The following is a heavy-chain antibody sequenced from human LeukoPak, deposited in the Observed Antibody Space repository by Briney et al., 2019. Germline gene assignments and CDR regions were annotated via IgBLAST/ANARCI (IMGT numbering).Heavy chain of an antibody. D-gene: IGHD1-26*01. CDR3: APGEPTDY. CDR2: ISSSSSTI. J-gene: IGHJ4*02. CDR1: GFTFSSYS. Sequence: GGSLRLSCAAPGFTFSSYSMNRVRQAPGKGLEWVSYISSSSSTIYYADSVKGRFTISRDNAKNSLYPQMNSLRAEDTAVYYCAPGEPTDYWGQGTLVTVSS. V-gene: IGHV3-48*01.